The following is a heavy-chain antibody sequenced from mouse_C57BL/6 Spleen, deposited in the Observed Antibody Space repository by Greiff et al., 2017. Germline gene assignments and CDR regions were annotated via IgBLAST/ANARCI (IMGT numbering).Heavy chain of an antibody. Sequence: VQLKESGPELVKPGASVKMSCKASGYTFTDYNMHWVKQSHGKSLEWIGYINPNNGGTSYNQKFKGKATLTVNKSSSTAYMELRSLTSEDSAVYYCAIYYDYDAWFAYWGQGTLVTVSA. V-gene: IGHV1-22*01. J-gene: IGHJ3*01. CDR3: AIYYDYDAWFAY. CDR2: INPNNGGT. CDR1: GYTFTDYN. D-gene: IGHD2-4*01.